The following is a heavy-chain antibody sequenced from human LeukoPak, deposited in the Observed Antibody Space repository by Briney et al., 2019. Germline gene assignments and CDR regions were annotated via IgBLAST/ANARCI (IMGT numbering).Heavy chain of an antibody. CDR2: ISGSSSYI. D-gene: IGHD3-22*01. V-gene: IGHV3-21*01. Sequence: GGSLRLSCAASGFTFSSYSMNWVRQAPGKGLEWVSSISGSSSYIYYADSVKGRFTISRDNAKNSLYLQMNSLRAEDTAVYYCATPTRGDYDSSGPYYYYYYGMDVWGKGTTVTVSS. CDR3: ATPTRGDYDSSGPYYYYYYGMDV. J-gene: IGHJ6*04. CDR1: GFTFSSYS.